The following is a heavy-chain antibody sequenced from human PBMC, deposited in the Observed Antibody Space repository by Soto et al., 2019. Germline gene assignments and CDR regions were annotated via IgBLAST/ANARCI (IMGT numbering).Heavy chain of an antibody. CDR3: ARTFDMVSYYFDA. J-gene: IGHJ4*01. CDR2: ISYDGSDQ. V-gene: IGHV3-30-3*02. CDR1: GFRFSSYP. Sequence: QVQLVESGGDVVQPGTSLILSCVTSGFRFSSYPLHWVRQAPGKGLELVAVISYDGSDQYYAHSVKVRFTISRDNPKSTLYLDVSSVRPDDTAVYVCARTFDMVSYYFDAWGQGTLLPVSP. D-gene: IGHD3-10*01.